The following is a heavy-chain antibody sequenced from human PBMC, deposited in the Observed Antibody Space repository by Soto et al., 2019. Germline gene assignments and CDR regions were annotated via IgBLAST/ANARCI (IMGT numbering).Heavy chain of an antibody. V-gene: IGHV3-49*03. CDR2: IRSKASGGTA. Sequence: GGSLRLSCTTSGFTFGDYPMSWFRQAPGKGLEWVGFIRSKASGGTAEYAASVKGRFIISREDSKSIAYLQMNSLKTDDTAVYYCTRDQRAPFYWGQGTLVTVSS. J-gene: IGHJ4*02. CDR3: TRDQRAPFY. CDR1: GFTFGDYP.